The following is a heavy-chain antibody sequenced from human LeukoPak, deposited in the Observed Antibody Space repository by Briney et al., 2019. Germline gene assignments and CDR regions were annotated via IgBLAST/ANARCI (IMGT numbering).Heavy chain of an antibody. V-gene: IGHV3-11*04. CDR1: GFTFSDYY. J-gene: IGHJ4*02. D-gene: IGHD5-24*01. CDR3: ARTARWLFVDY. Sequence: GGSLRLSCAASGFTFSDYYMSWIRQAPGKGLECVSYISSSGNTTYHADSVKGRFTISRDNAKNSLYLQMNSLRAEDTAVYYCARTARWLFVDYWGQGTLVTVSS. CDR2: ISSSGNTT.